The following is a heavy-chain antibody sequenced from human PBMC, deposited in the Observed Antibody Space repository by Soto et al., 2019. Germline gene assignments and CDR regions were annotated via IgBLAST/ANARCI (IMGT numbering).Heavy chain of an antibody. CDR2: MNPDSGNT. CDR1: GYSFTSDH. Sequence: QVQLVQSGAEVKKPGASVKVSCKTSGYSFTSDHIHWVRQATGQGLEWMGWMNPDSGNTGYAQKFQGRVTMTRDTSITTAYIELRSLRSEDTAVYYCARGQYFGEVSLDYWGQGTLVTVSS. V-gene: IGHV1-8*01. D-gene: IGHD3-10*01. CDR3: ARGQYFGEVSLDY. J-gene: IGHJ4*02.